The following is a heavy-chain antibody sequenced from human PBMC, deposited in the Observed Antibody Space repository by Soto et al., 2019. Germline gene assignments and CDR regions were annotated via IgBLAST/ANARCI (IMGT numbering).Heavy chain of an antibody. CDR1: GYTFTSYY. J-gene: IGHJ6*02. D-gene: IGHD4-4*01. Sequence: QVQLVQSGAEVKKPGASVKVSCKASGYTFTSYYMHWVRQAPGQGLEWMGIINPSGGSTSYAKKYKGRVTMTRDTSTTTDYMELRSLRYEDTAVYYCASGTTVTTGPYYYGMDVWGQGTTVTVSS. CDR2: INPSGGST. V-gene: IGHV1-46*01. CDR3: ASGTTVTTGPYYYGMDV.